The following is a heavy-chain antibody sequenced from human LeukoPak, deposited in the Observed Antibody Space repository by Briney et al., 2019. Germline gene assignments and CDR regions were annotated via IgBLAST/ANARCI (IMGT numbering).Heavy chain of an antibody. D-gene: IGHD3-22*01. V-gene: IGHV4-4*07. Sequence: SETLSLTCTVSGGSVSSFYWSWMRQAAGKGLEWIGRIYTSGSTSYNPSLKRRVTTSVDMSKNQFSLKLSSVTAADTAVYYCARHDAPRDSSGYPDYWGQGTLVTVSS. CDR1: GGSVSSFY. J-gene: IGHJ4*02. CDR3: ARHDAPRDSSGYPDY. CDR2: IYTSGST.